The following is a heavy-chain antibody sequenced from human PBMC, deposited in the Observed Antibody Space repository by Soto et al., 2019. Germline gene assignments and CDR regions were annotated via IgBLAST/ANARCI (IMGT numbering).Heavy chain of an antibody. CDR1: GGSFSCYY. D-gene: IGHD6-13*01. V-gene: IGHV4-34*01. CDR2: INHSGST. CDR3: ARVVREQQLAPVGAFDI. Sequence: ASETLSLTCAVYGGSFSCYYWSWIRQPPGKGLEWIGEINHSGSTNYNPSLKSRVTISVDTSKNQFSLKLSSVTAADTAVYYCARVVREQQLAPVGAFDIWGQGTMVTVSS. J-gene: IGHJ3*02.